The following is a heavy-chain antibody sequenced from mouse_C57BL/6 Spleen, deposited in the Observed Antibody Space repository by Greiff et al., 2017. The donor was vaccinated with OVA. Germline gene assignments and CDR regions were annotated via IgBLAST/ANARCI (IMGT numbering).Heavy chain of an antibody. CDR3: TTRYYGSSAMDY. D-gene: IGHD1-1*01. CDR1: GFNIKDYY. CDR2: IDPEDGDT. J-gene: IGHJ4*01. Sequence: EVQLQQSGAELVRPGASVKLSCTASGFNIKDYYMHWVKQRPEQGLEWIGRIDPEDGDTEYAPKFQGKATMTADTSSNTAYLQLSSLTSEDTAVYYCTTRYYGSSAMDYWGQGTSVTVSS. V-gene: IGHV14-1*01.